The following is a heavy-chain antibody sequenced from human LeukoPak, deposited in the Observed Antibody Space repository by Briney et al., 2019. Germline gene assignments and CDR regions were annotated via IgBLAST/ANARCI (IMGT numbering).Heavy chain of an antibody. CDR1: GGSISSGDYY. V-gene: IGHV4-30-4*01. J-gene: IGHJ2*01. D-gene: IGHD6-13*01. CDR3: AREGLGGIAAAATGYFDL. CDR2: IYYSGST. Sequence: PSETLSLTCTVSGGSISSGDYYWRWIRQPPGKGLEWIGYIYYSGSTYYNPSLKSRVTISVDTSKNQFSLKLSSLTAADTAVYYCAREGLGGIAAAATGYFDLWGRGTLVTVSS.